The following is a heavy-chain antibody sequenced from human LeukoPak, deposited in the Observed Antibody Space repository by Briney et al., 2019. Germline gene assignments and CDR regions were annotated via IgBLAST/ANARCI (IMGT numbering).Heavy chain of an antibody. J-gene: IGHJ4*02. CDR1: GFAFSTYG. CDR3: AKDRRTYYFGSGGVLGDYDY. Sequence: GGSLRLSCAASGFAFSTYGMHWVRQAPGKGLEWVAVIAYDGDNKYYADSVKGRFTISRDDSKNMVYLQVNSLRAEDTAVYYCAKDRRTYYFGSGGVLGDYDYWGQGTLVTVSS. V-gene: IGHV3-30*18. D-gene: IGHD3-10*01. CDR2: IAYDGDNK.